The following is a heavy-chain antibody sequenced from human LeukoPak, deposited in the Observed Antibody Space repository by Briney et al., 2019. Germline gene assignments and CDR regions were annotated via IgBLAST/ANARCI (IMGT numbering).Heavy chain of an antibody. Sequence: GGSLRLSCAASGFTFSSYGMHWVRQAPGKGLEWVAVISYDGSNKYYADSVKGRFTISRDNSKNTLYLQMNSLRAEDTAVYYCAKDEYDFWSGYRDYWGQGTLVTVSS. J-gene: IGHJ4*02. D-gene: IGHD3-3*01. CDR1: GFTFSSYG. CDR3: AKDEYDFWSGYRDY. CDR2: ISYDGSNK. V-gene: IGHV3-30*18.